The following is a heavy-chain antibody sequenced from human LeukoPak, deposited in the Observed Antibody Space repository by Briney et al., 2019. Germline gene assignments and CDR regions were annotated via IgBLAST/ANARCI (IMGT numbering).Heavy chain of an antibody. J-gene: IGHJ6*03. V-gene: IGHV1-24*01. Sequence: ASVKVSCKVSGYTLTELSMHWVRQAPGKGLEWMGGFDPEDGETIYAQKFQGRVTMTEDTSTDTAYMELSSLRSDDTAVYYCARDRYSSGWRAPQYYYMDVWGKGTTVTISS. D-gene: IGHD6-19*01. CDR2: FDPEDGET. CDR1: GYTLTELS. CDR3: ARDRYSSGWRAPQYYYMDV.